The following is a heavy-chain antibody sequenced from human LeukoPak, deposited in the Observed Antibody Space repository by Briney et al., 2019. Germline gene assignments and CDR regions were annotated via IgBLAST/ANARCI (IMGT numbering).Heavy chain of an antibody. J-gene: IGHJ4*02. CDR3: ARAMRSGYDY. Sequence: PGGSLRLSCAASGFTFSTYWMHWVRQAPGKGLVWVARIKGDGSSTIYADSVKGRFTISRDNAENSLYLQLNSLRDEDTAVYYCARAMRSGYDYWGQGTPVTVSS. D-gene: IGHD5-12*01. CDR1: GFTFSTYW. CDR2: IKGDGSST. V-gene: IGHV3-74*01.